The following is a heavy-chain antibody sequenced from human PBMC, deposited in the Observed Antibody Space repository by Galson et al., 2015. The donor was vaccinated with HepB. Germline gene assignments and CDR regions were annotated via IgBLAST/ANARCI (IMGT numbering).Heavy chain of an antibody. CDR2: ISSSSSTI. V-gene: IGHV3-48*01. Sequence: SLRLSCAASGFTFSSYSMNWVRQAPGKGLEWVSYISSSSSTIYYADSVKGRFTISRDNAKNSLYLQMNSLRAEDTAVYYCAREAYSSSWSGAFDIWGQGTMVTVSS. D-gene: IGHD6-13*01. CDR3: AREAYSSSWSGAFDI. CDR1: GFTFSSYS. J-gene: IGHJ3*02.